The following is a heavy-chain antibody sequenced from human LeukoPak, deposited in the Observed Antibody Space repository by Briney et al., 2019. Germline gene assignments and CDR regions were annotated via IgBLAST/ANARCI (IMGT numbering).Heavy chain of an antibody. D-gene: IGHD6-13*01. J-gene: IGHJ3*02. CDR1: GGTFSSYA. CDR3: ASHSSSWYNAFDI. V-gene: IGHV1-69*05. Sequence: ASVKVSCKASGGTFSSYAISWVRQAPGQGLEWMGRIIPIFGTANYAQKFQGRVTITTHESTSTAYMELSSLRSEDTAVYYCASHSSSWYNAFDIWGQGTMVTVSS. CDR2: IIPIFGTA.